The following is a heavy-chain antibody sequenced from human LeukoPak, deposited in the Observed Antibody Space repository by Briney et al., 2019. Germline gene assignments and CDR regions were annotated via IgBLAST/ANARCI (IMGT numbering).Heavy chain of an antibody. D-gene: IGHD3-16*01. CDR2: ITGNGVTT. CDR3: ARNPLGEYYFDY. CDR1: GFTFSSYA. J-gene: IGHJ4*02. V-gene: IGHV3-23*01. Sequence: PGGSLRLSCAASGFTFSSYAMSWVRQAPGKGLEWVSTITGNGVTTYYADSVKGRFTISRDNSKNTLYLQMNSLRDEDTAVYYCARNPLGEYYFDYWGQGTLVTVSS.